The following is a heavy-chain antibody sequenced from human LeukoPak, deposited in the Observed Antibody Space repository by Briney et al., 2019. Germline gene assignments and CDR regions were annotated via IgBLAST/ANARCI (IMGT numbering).Heavy chain of an antibody. CDR1: GGTFSSYA. Sequence: ASVKVSCKASGGTFSSYAISWVRQAPGQGLEWMGRIIPILGIANYAQKFQGRVTITADKSTSTAYMELSSPRSEDTAVYYCARAGQWLVLYFDYWGQGTLVTVSS. CDR2: IIPILGIA. V-gene: IGHV1-69*04. D-gene: IGHD6-19*01. CDR3: ARAGQWLVLYFDY. J-gene: IGHJ4*02.